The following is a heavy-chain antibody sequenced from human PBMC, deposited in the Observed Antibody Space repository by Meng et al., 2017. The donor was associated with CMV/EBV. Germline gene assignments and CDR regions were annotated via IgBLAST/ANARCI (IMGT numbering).Heavy chain of an antibody. V-gene: IGHV4-30-4*03. CDR3: AEGVVQDAIVAEWVDP. Sequence: GSIGSGDCYWTRMRQPTGQGLEWNGYISYSGSNYHNPNSKSRITIDVDTTKNQLKLKLGTTAAADAAEYARAEGVVQDAIVAEWVDPWGQGTLVTVSS. CDR1: GSIGSGDCY. CDR2: ISYSGSN. J-gene: IGHJ5*02. D-gene: IGHD2-2*01.